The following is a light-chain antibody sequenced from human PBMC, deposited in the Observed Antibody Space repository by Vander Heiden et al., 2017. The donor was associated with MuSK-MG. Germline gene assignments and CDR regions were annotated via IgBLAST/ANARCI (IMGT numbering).Light chain of an antibody. CDR1: SSNIGKNA. CDR3: ATWDSRLNGYV. Sequence: QSVLTQPPSVSEAPGQRVTISCSGSSSNIGKNAVNWYQHLPGRAPKVLVYYDDLVPSGVSSRFSASKSGTSASLAISGLQSEDEAEYYCATWDSRLNGYVFGSGTTVT. CDR2: YDD. J-gene: IGLJ1*01. V-gene: IGLV1-36*01.